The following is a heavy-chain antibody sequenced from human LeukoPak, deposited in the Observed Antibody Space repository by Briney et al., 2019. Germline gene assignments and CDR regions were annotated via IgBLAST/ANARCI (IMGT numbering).Heavy chain of an antibody. J-gene: IGHJ4*02. CDR3: ARGRRYFDWLFPFDY. Sequence: SETLSLTCTVSGGSISSYYWNWIRQPAGKGLEWIGRIYTSGSTNYNPSLKSRVTISVDTSKNQFSLKLSSVTAADTAVYYCARGRRYFDWLFPFDYWGQGTLVTVSS. D-gene: IGHD3-9*01. V-gene: IGHV4-4*07. CDR1: GGSISSYY. CDR2: IYTSGST.